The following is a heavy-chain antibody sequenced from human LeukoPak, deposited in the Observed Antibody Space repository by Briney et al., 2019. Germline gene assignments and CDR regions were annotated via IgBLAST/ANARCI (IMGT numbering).Heavy chain of an antibody. J-gene: IGHJ4*02. CDR2: IRYDGSNK. D-gene: IGHD2-2*01. CDR1: GFTFSSYG. CDR3: ADQGGVVPAAISSYFDY. V-gene: IGHV3-30*02. Sequence: GGSLRLSCAASGFTFSSYGMHWVRQAPGKGLEWVAFIRYDGSNKYYADSVKGRFTISRDNSKNTLYLQMNSLRAEDTAVYYCADQGGVVPAAISSYFDYWGQGTLVTVSS.